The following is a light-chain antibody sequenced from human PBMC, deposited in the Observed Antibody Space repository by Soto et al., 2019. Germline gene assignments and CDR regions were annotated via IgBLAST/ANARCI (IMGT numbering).Light chain of an antibody. V-gene: IGLV2-14*01. CDR1: SSDIGGYNY. CDR3: SSYRSNITIGV. J-gene: IGLJ1*01. Sequence: QSVVTQPASVSGSPGQSITISCTGTSSDIGGYNYVSWYQQPPGKAPRVVIYEVSNRPLGVSNRFSASKSGNTASLTISELQAEDEADYFCSSYRSNITIGVFGTGTKLTVL. CDR2: EVS.